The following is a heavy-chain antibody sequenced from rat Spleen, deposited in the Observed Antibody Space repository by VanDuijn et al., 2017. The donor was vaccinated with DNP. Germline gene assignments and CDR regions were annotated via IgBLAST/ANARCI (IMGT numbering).Heavy chain of an antibody. CDR2: IGSDAYAP. V-gene: IGHV5-22*01. CDR3: IRWNSGHFDY. Sequence: EVQLVESGGGLVQPGRSLKLSCAASVFTFSDYYMAWVRQAPTKGLEWVAYIGSDAYAPYYGDSVKGRFTISRDNAKSTLYLQMNTLRSEDMATYYCIRWNSGHFDYWGQGVMVTVSS. J-gene: IGHJ2*01. D-gene: IGHD4-3*01. CDR1: VFTFSDYY.